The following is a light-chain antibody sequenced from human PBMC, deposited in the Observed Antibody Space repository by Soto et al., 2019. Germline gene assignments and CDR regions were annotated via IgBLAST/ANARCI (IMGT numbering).Light chain of an antibody. Sequence: QSALTQPASVSGSPGQSISISCTGTRSDVGGYKHVSWYQQHPGKVPRLIIFDVSSRPSGVSHRFSGSKSGDTASLTISGLQAEDEADYYCSSYTSVNLYVFGTGT. CDR3: SSYTSVNLYV. CDR1: RSDVGGYKH. J-gene: IGLJ1*01. V-gene: IGLV2-14*03. CDR2: DVS.